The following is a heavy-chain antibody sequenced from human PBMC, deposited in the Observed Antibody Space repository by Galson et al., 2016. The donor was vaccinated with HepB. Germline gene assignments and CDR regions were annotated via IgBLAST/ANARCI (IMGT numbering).Heavy chain of an antibody. D-gene: IGHD3-22*01. J-gene: IGHJ4*02. Sequence: SLRLSCAASGFTFSNAWMNWVRQAPGKGLEWVSAISGSGGSTYYADSVKGRFTISRDNSKNTLYPQMNSLRAEDTAVYYCAKARPITMIVVLGEADFDYWGQGTLVTVSS. CDR3: AKARPITMIVVLGEADFDY. V-gene: IGHV3-23*01. CDR2: ISGSGGST. CDR1: GFTFSNAW.